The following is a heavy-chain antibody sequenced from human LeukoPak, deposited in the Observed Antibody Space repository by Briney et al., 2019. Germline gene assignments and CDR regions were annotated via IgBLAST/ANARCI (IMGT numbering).Heavy chain of an antibody. J-gene: IGHJ4*02. V-gene: IGHV3-23*01. CDR3: AKENGAAVISHFDY. CDR1: GFTFSSYA. D-gene: IGHD2-21*01. Sequence: PGGSLRLSCAASGFTFSSYAMSWVRQAPGKGLEWVSGISGSGGNTFYADSVKGRFTISRDNSKNTLYLQMNSLRAEDTAVYYCAKENGAAVISHFDYWGQGTLVAVSS. CDR2: ISGSGGNT.